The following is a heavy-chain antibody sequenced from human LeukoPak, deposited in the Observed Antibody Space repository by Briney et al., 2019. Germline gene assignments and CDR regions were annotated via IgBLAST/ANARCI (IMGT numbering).Heavy chain of an antibody. V-gene: IGHV3-7*01. Sequence: GGSLRLSCAASGFTFGSYCMSWVRQAPGKGLEWVANINEDGSVKYYVDSVKGRFTISRDNAKKSLSLHMNNLRAEDTAVYYCARVDYVRGTYRYTCDYWGQGTLDTVSS. CDR1: GFTFGSYC. J-gene: IGHJ4*02. CDR3: ARVDYVRGTYRYTCDY. CDR2: INEDGSVK. D-gene: IGHD3-16*02.